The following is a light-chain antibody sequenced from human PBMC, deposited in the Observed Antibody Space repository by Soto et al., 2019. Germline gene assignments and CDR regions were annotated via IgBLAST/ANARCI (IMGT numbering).Light chain of an antibody. CDR1: SSDVGGYNY. J-gene: IGLJ1*01. CDR3: SSYTSSSTPWV. CDR2: DVS. V-gene: IGLV2-14*01. Sequence: QSALTQPASVSGSPGQSITISCTGTSSDVGGYNYVSWYQQHPGKAPKLMIYDVSDRPSGASNRFSGSKSGNTASLTISGLQAEDEADYYCSSYTSSSTPWVFGTGTKVTVL.